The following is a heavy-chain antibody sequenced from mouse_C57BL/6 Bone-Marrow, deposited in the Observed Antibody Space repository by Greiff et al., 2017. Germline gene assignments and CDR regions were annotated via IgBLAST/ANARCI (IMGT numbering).Heavy chain of an antibody. CDR2: IRNKANGYTT. CDR1: GFTFTDYY. Sequence: EVMLVESGGGLVQPGGSLSLSCAASGFTFTDYYMSWVRQPPGKALEWLGFIRNKANGYTTEYSASVKGRFTISRDNSQSILYLQMNALRAEDSATYYCARYSPRLFDYWGQGTTLTVSS. J-gene: IGHJ2*01. CDR3: ARYSPRLFDY. D-gene: IGHD2-10*02. V-gene: IGHV7-3*01.